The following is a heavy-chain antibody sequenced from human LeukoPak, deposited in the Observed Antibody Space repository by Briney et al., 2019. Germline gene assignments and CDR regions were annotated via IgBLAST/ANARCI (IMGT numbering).Heavy chain of an antibody. CDR1: GYTFTSYD. V-gene: IGHV1-8*01. Sequence: ASVKVSCKASGYTFTSYDINWVRQATGQGLEWMGWMNPNSGNTGYAQKFQGRATMTRNTSISTAYMELSSLRSEDTAVYYCARGRYDILTGEAYCDYWGQGTLVTVSS. J-gene: IGHJ4*02. CDR2: MNPNSGNT. D-gene: IGHD3-9*01. CDR3: ARGRYDILTGEAYCDY.